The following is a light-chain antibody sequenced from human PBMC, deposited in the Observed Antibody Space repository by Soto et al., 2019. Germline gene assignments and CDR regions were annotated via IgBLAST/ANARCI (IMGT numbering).Light chain of an antibody. CDR1: QSVSSSY. V-gene: IGKV3-20*01. J-gene: IGKJ1*01. CDR3: QQYVTAPRP. CDR2: GAS. Sequence: EIVLTQSQGTLSLSPCERATLSSSASQSVSSSYLAWYQQKSGQAPRLLIYGASSRATGIPDRFSGNGSGTDFTLTISRLEPEDFAVYFCQQYVTAPRPFGQGTKVDIK.